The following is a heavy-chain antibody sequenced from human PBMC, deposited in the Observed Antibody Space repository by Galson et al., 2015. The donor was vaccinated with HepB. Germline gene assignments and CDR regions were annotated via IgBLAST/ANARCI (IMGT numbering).Heavy chain of an antibody. CDR2: ISGSGGST. D-gene: IGHD5-24*01. J-gene: IGHJ6*02. Sequence: SLRLSCAASGFTFSSYAMSWVRQAPGKGLEWVSAISGSGGSTYYADSVKGRFTISRDNSKNTLYLQMNSLRAEDTAVYYCAKDIVGDGYNPGGMDVWGQGTTVTVSS. CDR1: GFTFSSYA. CDR3: AKDIVGDGYNPGGMDV. V-gene: IGHV3-23*01.